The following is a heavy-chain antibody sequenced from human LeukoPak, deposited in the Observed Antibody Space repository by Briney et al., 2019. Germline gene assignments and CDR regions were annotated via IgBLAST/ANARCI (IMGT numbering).Heavy chain of an antibody. J-gene: IGHJ4*02. CDR1: GFTFSSYA. V-gene: IGHV3-23*01. CDR3: GVGATTGVRYFDY. CDR2: ISGSGGST. D-gene: IGHD1-26*01. Sequence: GGSLRLSCAASGFTFSSYAMSWVRQAPGKGLEWVSAISGSGGSTYYADSVRGRFTISRDNSKNTLYLQMNSLRAEDTAVYYCGVGATTGVRYFDYWGQGTLVTVSS.